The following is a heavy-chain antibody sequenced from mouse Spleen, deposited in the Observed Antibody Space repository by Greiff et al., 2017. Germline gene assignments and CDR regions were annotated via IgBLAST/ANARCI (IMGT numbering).Heavy chain of an antibody. CDR2: IDPENGDT. D-gene: IGHD4-1*01. CDR3: TTGTGTFFDY. CDR1: GFNIKDDY. J-gene: IGHJ2*01. Sequence: VQLKQSGAELVRPGASVKLSCTASGFNIKDDYMHWVKQRPEQGLEWIGWIDPENGDTEYASKFQGKATITADTSSNTAYLQLSSLTSEDTAVYYCTTGTGTFFDYWGQGTTLTVSS. V-gene: IGHV14-4*01.